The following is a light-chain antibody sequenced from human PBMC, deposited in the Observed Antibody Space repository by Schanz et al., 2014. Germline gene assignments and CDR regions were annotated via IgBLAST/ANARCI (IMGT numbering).Light chain of an antibody. CDR2: DVS. Sequence: QSALTQPASVSGSPGQSITIFCTGTASDVGGYNYVSWYQQYPGKAPKLLIYDVSHRPSGVSNRFSGSKSGNTASLTISGLQAEDEADYYCSSYTSIGTRVFGGGTKLTVL. CDR3: SSYTSIGTRV. CDR1: ASDVGGYNY. V-gene: IGLV2-14*01. J-gene: IGLJ3*02.